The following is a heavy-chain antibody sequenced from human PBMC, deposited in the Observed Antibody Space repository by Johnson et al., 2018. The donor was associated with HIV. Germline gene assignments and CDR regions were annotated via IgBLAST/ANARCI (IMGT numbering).Heavy chain of an antibody. CDR1: GLTFDDYG. J-gene: IGHJ3*02. Sequence: VQLVESGGCVVRPGGSLRLSCAASGLTFDDYGMSWVRQAPGKGLEWVSGISWHGGSTGYADSVKGRFSISRDNAKNSLYLQMNSLRAEDTALYYCARYFGVVIYDAFDIWGQGTMVTVSS. CDR2: ISWHGGST. CDR3: ARYFGVVIYDAFDI. D-gene: IGHD3-3*01. V-gene: IGHV3-20*04.